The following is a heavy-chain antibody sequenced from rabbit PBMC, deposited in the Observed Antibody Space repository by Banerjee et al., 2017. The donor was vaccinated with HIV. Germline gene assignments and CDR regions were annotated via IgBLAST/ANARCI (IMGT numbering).Heavy chain of an antibody. J-gene: IGHJ4*01. CDR2: INTSSGNT. D-gene: IGHD8-1*01. CDR1: GFTLSSYW. V-gene: IGHV1S45*01. CDR3: ARGGGGSYYAYFNL. Sequence: QEQLVESGGGLVQPEGSLTLTCKASGFTLSSYWMWWVRQAPGKGLEWIACINTSSGNTVYASWAKGRFTISRTSSTTVTLQMTSLTAADTATYFCARGGGGSYYAYFNLWGQGTLVTVS.